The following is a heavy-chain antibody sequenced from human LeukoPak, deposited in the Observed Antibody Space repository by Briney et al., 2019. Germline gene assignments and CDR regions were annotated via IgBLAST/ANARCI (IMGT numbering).Heavy chain of an antibody. J-gene: IGHJ4*02. CDR1: GFTFSSYS. V-gene: IGHV3-23*01. CDR2: ISGSGGST. Sequence: GGSLRLSCAASGFTFSSYSLSWVRQAPGKGLEWVAAISGSGGSTYYADSVKGRFTISRDKSKNTLYLQMNSLRAEDTAVYYCAKDLSFYYDSSGFWGQGTLVTVSS. CDR3: AKDLSFYYDSSGF. D-gene: IGHD3-22*01.